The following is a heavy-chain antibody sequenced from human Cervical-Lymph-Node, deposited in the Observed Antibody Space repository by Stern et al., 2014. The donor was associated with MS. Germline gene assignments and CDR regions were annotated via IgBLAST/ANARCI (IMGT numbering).Heavy chain of an antibody. V-gene: IGHV3-30*03. J-gene: IGHJ4*02. D-gene: IGHD6-19*01. Sequence: VQLVESGGGVVQPGRSLRLSCSPSGFAFSTYGMHWVRQAPGKGLEWVALISFDGAKAYYANSVKDRFTISRDNPKNTLYLQMKSLRGEDTAVYYCARGSDWYPLDYWGQGTLVTVSS. CDR2: ISFDGAKA. CDR1: GFAFSTYG. CDR3: ARGSDWYPLDY.